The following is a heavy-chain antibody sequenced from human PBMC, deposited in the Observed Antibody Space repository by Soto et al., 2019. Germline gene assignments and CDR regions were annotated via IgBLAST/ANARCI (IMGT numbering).Heavy chain of an antibody. J-gene: IGHJ4*02. D-gene: IGHD6-13*01. Sequence: GGSLRLSCAASGFTFSSYAMSWVRPAPGKGLEWVSAISGSGGSTYYADSVKGRFTISRDNSKYTLYLQMNSLRAEDTAVYYCAKDSRPLYSSSWYQYYFDYWGQGTLVTVSS. CDR1: GFTFSSYA. CDR2: ISGSGGST. V-gene: IGHV3-23*01. CDR3: AKDSRPLYSSSWYQYYFDY.